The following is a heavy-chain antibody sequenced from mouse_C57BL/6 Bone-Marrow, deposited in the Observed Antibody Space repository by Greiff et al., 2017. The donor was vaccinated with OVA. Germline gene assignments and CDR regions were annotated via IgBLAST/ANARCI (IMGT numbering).Heavy chain of an antibody. V-gene: IGHV1-4*01. J-gene: IGHJ4*01. Sequence: VQLQQSGAELARPGASVKMSCKASGYTFTRYTMHWVKPRPGQGLEWIGYINPSSGYTKYNQKFKDKATLTADKSSSTAYMQLSSLTSEVSAVYYCAREGYYGSSDAFYYAMDYGGQGTSVTVSS. CDR2: INPSSGYT. CDR1: GYTFTRYT. CDR3: AREGYYGSSDAFYYAMDY. D-gene: IGHD1-1*01.